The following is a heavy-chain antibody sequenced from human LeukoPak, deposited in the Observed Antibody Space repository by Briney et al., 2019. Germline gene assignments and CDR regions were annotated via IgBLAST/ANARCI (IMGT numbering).Heavy chain of an antibody. J-gene: IGHJ4*02. D-gene: IGHD1-26*01. CDR3: AKEYTGTFTPFPSYFDN. CDR2: ITGSGGRT. Sequence: GGSLRLSCAASGFTFSSYGMSWVRQAPGKGLEWVSAITGSGGRTYYADSVKGRFTISRDNSKNTLYLQMNSLRAEDTAIYHCAKEYTGTFTPFPSYFDNWGQGTLVTVSS. CDR1: GFTFSSYG. V-gene: IGHV3-23*01.